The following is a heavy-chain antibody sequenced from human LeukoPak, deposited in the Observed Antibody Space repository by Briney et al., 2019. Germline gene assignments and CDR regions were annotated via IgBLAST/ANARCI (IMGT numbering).Heavy chain of an antibody. J-gene: IGHJ6*03. V-gene: IGHV4-59*01. Sequence: SETLSLTCTVSGGSISSYYWSWIRQPPGKGLEWIGYIYYSGSTNYNPSLKSRVTISVDTSKNQFSLKLSSVTAADTAVYYCARAFGCSGGGCYSLHYYYYMDVWGTGTTVTVSS. D-gene: IGHD2-15*01. CDR3: ARAFGCSGGGCYSLHYYYYMDV. CDR1: GGSISSYY. CDR2: IYYSGST.